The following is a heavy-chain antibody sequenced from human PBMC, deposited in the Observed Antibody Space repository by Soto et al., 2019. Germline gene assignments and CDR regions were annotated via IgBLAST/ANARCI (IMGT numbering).Heavy chain of an antibody. D-gene: IGHD5-12*01. J-gene: IGHJ4*02. CDR3: ARRSVYSGYDIIMGVTD. CDR2: IYYSGSA. V-gene: IGHV4-39*01. CDR1: GGSISSTSYY. Sequence: SETLSLTCSVSGGSISSTSYYWGWIRQPPGKGLEWIGTIYYSGSAYYNPSLKSRVTISVDTSKNQFSLKLSSVTAADTAVYYCARRSVYSGYDIIMGVTDWAQGTLGTVS.